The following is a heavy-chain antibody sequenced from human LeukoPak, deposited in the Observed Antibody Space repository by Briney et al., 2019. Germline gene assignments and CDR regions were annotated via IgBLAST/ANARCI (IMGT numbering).Heavy chain of an antibody. CDR3: ARDRAPYCSSTSCGDYYGMDV. J-gene: IGHJ6*02. V-gene: IGHV3-74*01. CDR1: GLTFSSHW. Sequence: PGGSLRLSCAASGLTFSSHWMHWVRQAPGKGLVWVSRITNDGSSTTYADSVKGRFTISRDNAKNMLYLQVNSLRAEDTAVYYCARDRAPYCSSTSCGDYYGMDVWGQGTTVTVSS. CDR2: ITNDGSST. D-gene: IGHD2-2*01.